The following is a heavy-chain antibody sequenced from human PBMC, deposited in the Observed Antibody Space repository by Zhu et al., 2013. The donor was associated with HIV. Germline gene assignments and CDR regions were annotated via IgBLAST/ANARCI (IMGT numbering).Heavy chain of an antibody. Sequence: EVQLVESGGGLVQPGGSLRLSCAASGFTFSSYWMSWVRQAPGKGLEWVANIKQDGSEKYYVDSVKGRFTISRDNAKNSLYLQMNSLRAEDTAVYYCASWMHNWNYDYWGQGTLVTVSS. CDR3: ASWMHNWNYDY. CDR2: IKQDGSEK. J-gene: IGHJ4*02. V-gene: IGHV3-7*02. D-gene: IGHD1-7*01. CDR1: GFTFSSYW.